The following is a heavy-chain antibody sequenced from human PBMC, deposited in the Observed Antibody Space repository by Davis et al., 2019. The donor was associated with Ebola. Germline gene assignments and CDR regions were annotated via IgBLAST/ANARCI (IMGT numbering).Heavy chain of an antibody. CDR1: GYAFSSYD. CDR2: ISAYNGNT. V-gene: IGHV1-18*04. Sequence: ASVKVSCKASGYAFSSYDVSWVRQAPGQGLEWMGWISAYNGNTNYAQKLQGRVTMTTDTSTSTAYMELRSLRSDDTAVYYCARGRGRFGELIKNWFDPWGQGTLVTVSS. J-gene: IGHJ5*02. CDR3: ARGRGRFGELIKNWFDP. D-gene: IGHD3-10*01.